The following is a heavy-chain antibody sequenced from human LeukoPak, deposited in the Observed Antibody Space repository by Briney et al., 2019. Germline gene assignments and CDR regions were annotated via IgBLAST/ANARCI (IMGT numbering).Heavy chain of an antibody. V-gene: IGHV3-7*01. J-gene: IGHJ6*03. CDR1: GFTFSGSA. CDR2: IKQDGSEK. CDR3: ARGMDYMDV. D-gene: IGHD5-24*01. Sequence: GGSLRLSCAASGFTFSGSAMHWVRQAPGKGLEWVANIKQDGSEKYYVDSVKGRFTISRDNAKNSLYLQMNSVRAEDTAVYYCARGMDYMDVWGKGTTVTVSS.